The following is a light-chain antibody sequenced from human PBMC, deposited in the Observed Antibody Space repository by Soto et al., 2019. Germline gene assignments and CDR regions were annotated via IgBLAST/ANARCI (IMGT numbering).Light chain of an antibody. CDR1: SGHSSYA. Sequence: QSVLTQSPSASASLGASVKLTCTLSSGHSSYAIAWHQQQPEKGPRYLMKLNSDGSHSKGDGIPDRFSGSSSGAERYLTISSLQSEDEADYYCPTWGTGLYWVFGGGTKLTVL. CDR3: PTWGTGLYWV. J-gene: IGLJ3*02. V-gene: IGLV4-69*01. CDR2: LNSDGSH.